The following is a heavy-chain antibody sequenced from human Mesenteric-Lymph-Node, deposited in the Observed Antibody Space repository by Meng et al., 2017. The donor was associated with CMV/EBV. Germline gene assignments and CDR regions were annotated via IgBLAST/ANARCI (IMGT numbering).Heavy chain of an antibody. CDR3: ARGLWFGGYAMDV. D-gene: IGHD3-10*01. V-gene: IGHV4-59*12. CDR1: GGSISSYY. CDR2: IYYSGST. J-gene: IGHJ6*02. Sequence: SETLPLTCTVSGGSISSYYWSWIRQPPGKGLEWIGYIYYSGSTTYNPSLKSRVTILVDTSKNQFSLQLRSVTAADTAVYYCARGLWFGGYAMDVWGQGTTVTVSS.